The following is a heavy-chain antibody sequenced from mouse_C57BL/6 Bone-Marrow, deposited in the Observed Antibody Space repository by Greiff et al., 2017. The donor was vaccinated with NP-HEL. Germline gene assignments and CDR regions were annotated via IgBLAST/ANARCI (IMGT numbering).Heavy chain of an antibody. CDR2: IDPSDSYT. J-gene: IGHJ2*01. Sequence: QVQLQQPGAELVKPGASVKLSCKASGYTFTSYWMQWVKQRPGQGLEWIGEIDPSDSYTNYNQKFKGKATLTVDTSSSTAYMQLSSLTSEDSAVYYCARPTLRLYFDYWGQGTTLTVSS. CDR1: GYTFTSYW. V-gene: IGHV1-50*01. D-gene: IGHD1-1*01. CDR3: ARPTLRLYFDY.